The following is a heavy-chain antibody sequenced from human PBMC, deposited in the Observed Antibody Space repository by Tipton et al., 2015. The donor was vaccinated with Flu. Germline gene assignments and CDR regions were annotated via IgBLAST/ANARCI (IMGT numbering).Heavy chain of an antibody. CDR2: FSASGRTT. CDR1: GFTFSRYG. D-gene: IGHD2-8*01. J-gene: IGHJ4*02. CDR3: ARDRGACGDGVCNFDD. V-gene: IGHV3-23*01. Sequence: SLRLSCAVSGFTFSRYGISWVRQAPGKGLEWVSGFSASGRTTYFADSVKGRFTISRDNFRNTLFLQMNGLRAEDTAVYYCARDRGACGDGVCNFDDWGQGALVTVSS.